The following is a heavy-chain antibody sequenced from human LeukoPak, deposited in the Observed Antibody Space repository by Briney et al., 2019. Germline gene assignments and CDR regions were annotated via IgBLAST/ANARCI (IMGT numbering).Heavy chain of an antibody. D-gene: IGHD3-22*01. V-gene: IGHV1-2*02. Sequence: GGSLRLSCAASGFTFSSYGMHWVRQAPGQGLEWMGWVNPNSGGTNYAQKFQGRVTMTRDTSISTAYMELSRLRSDDTAVYYCARDLKNYYDSSGSFNYWGQGTLVTVSS. J-gene: IGHJ4*02. CDR3: ARDLKNYYDSSGSFNY. CDR1: GFTFSSYG. CDR2: VNPNSGGT.